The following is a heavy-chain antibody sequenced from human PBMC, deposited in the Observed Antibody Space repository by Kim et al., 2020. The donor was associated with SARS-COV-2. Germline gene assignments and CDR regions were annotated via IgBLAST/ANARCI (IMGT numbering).Heavy chain of an antibody. Sequence: STSYAQKFQGRVTMTRDTSTSPVYMGLSSLRSEDTAVYYCARDASSGYYDYWGQGTLVTVSS. V-gene: IGHV1-46*01. D-gene: IGHD3-22*01. CDR2: ST. CDR3: ARDASSGYYDY. J-gene: IGHJ4*02.